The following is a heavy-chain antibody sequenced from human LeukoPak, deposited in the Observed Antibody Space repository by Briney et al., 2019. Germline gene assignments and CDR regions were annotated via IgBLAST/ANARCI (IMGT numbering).Heavy chain of an antibody. CDR1: GFTFSSYA. D-gene: IGHD2/OR15-2a*01. V-gene: IGHV3-30-3*01. J-gene: IGHJ3*02. CDR2: ISYDGSNK. CDR3: ARVSLAFDI. Sequence: GGSLRLSCAASGFTFSSYAMHWVRQAPGKGLEWVAVISYDGSNKYYADSVKGRFTISRDNSKNTPYLQMNSLRAEDTAVYYCARVSLAFDIWGQGTMVTVSS.